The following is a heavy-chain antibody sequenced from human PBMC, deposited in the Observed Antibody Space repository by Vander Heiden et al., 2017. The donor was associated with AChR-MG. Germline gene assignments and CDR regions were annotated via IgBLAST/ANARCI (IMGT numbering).Heavy chain of an antibody. CDR1: GYTFTSYG. J-gene: IGHJ6*02. Sequence: QVQLVQSGAEVKMPGASVHVSCKASGYTFTSYGISWVRQAPYNGNTNDAQKRQGRVTMTTDTSTSTAYMELRSLRSDDTAVYYCARMGTIFDRYYYYYYGMDVWGQGTTVTVSS. V-gene: IGHV1-18*01. CDR3: ARMGTIFDRYYYYYYGMDV. D-gene: IGHD3-3*01. CDR2: YNGNT.